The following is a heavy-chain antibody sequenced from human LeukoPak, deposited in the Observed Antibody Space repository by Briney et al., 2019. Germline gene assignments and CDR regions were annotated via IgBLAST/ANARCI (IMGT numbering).Heavy chain of an antibody. Sequence: GGSLRLSCAASGFTVSSNYMSWVRQAPGKGVEWVSVIYSGGNTYYADSVEGRFTISRDNSKNTLYLQMNSLRAEDTAVYYCARGIGSQLRSGWFDPWGQGTLVTVSS. CDR1: GFTVSSNY. J-gene: IGHJ5*02. V-gene: IGHV3-66*01. CDR2: IYSGGNT. D-gene: IGHD3-3*01. CDR3: ARGIGSQLRSGWFDP.